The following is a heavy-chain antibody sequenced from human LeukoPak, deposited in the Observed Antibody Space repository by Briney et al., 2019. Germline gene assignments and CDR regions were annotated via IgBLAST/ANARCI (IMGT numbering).Heavy chain of an antibody. CDR2: ISGSGGST. V-gene: IGHV3-23*01. D-gene: IGHD2-2*01. CDR1: GFTFSSYG. Sequence: GGSPRLSCAASGFTFSSYGMSWVRQAPGKGLEWVSAISGSGGSTYYADSVKGRFTISRDNSRNTLYLQMNSLRAEDTAVYYCAKDVVVVPAASFDYWGQGTLVTVSS. CDR3: AKDVVVVPAASFDY. J-gene: IGHJ4*02.